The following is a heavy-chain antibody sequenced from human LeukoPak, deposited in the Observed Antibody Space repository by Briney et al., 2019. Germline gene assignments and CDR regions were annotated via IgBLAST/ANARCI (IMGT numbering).Heavy chain of an antibody. D-gene: IGHD4-17*01. Sequence: PSETLSLTCTVSGGSISSSYYYWGWIRQPPGKGLEWIGSIYSSGSTYYNPSLKSRVTISVDTSKNQFSLKLTSVTAADTAMYYCARHYGPWGQGTLVTVSS. CDR1: GGSISSSYYY. V-gene: IGHV4-39*01. J-gene: IGHJ5*02. CDR3: ARHYGP. CDR2: IYSSGST.